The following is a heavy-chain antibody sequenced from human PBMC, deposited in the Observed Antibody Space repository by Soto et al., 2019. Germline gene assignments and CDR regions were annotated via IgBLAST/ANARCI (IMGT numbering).Heavy chain of an antibody. V-gene: IGHV3-33*01. CDR3: ARAHTLLILDRFHP. Sequence: SLRLSCAATGFKFRNYASHWVRQAPGKGLEWLAVIWFDGSKKYYADSVKGRFTISRDNSKNTVYLDMNSLTADDSGVFYCARAHTLLILDRFHPWCHGTLVTLSS. CDR2: IWFDGSKK. CDR1: GFKFRNYA. J-gene: IGHJ5*02. D-gene: IGHD1-1*01.